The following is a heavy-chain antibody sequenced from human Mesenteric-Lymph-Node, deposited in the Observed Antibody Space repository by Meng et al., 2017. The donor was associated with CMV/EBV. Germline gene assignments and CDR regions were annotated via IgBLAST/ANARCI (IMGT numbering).Heavy chain of an antibody. CDR3: ARDVES. CDR1: GSSFIASY. D-gene: IGHD1-1*01. J-gene: IGHJ5*02. Sequence: QLQLVQSGAEGKKPGASVNVSCRASGSSFIASYMPWVRQAPGQGLEWMGWIDPKSGGTHYAQNFQGRVTMTRDTSINTAYMELSSLRSDDTAVYYCARDVESWGQGILVTVSS. CDR2: IDPKSGGT. V-gene: IGHV1-2*02.